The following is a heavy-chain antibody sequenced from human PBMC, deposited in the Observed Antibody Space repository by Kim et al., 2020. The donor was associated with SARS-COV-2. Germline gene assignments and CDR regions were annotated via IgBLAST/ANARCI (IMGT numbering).Heavy chain of an antibody. Sequence: GKGRFTSSRDNSKNTLYLQMNSLRAEDTAVYYCARTYYYGSGSYSYFDYWGQGTLVTVSS. V-gene: IGHV3-30*01. J-gene: IGHJ4*02. CDR3: ARTYYYGSGSYSYFDY. D-gene: IGHD3-10*01.